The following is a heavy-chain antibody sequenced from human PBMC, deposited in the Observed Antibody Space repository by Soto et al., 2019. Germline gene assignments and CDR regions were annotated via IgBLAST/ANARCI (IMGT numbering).Heavy chain of an antibody. CDR2: ISGSGGST. CDR1: GFTFSSYA. J-gene: IGHJ3*02. Sequence: PGGSVRLSCAASGFTFSSYAMSWVRQAPGKGLEWVSAISGSGGSTYYADSVKGRFTISRDNSKNTLYLQMNSLRAEDTAVYYCAKVLTGYSPTPHAFDIWGQGTMVTVSS. CDR3: AKVLTGYSPTPHAFDI. V-gene: IGHV3-23*01. D-gene: IGHD3-9*01.